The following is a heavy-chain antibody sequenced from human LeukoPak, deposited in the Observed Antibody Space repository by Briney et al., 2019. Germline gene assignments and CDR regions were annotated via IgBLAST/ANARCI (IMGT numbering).Heavy chain of an antibody. D-gene: IGHD3-22*01. CDR2: ITPSSSCI. CDR3: VRLRRNSDSSGYHYYYDY. Sequence: PGGSLRLSCAASGFTFSDYSINWVRQAPGKGLEWVSSITPSSSCIYYADSVKGRFTISRDNAKNSLYLQMNSLRAEDTAVYYCVRLRRNSDSSGYHYYYDYWGQGTLVTVSS. CDR1: GFTFSDYS. V-gene: IGHV3-21*01. J-gene: IGHJ4*02.